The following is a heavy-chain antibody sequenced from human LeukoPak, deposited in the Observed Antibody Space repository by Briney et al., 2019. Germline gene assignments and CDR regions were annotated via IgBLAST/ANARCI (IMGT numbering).Heavy chain of an antibody. CDR1: GGSINSDF. J-gene: IGHJ4*02. V-gene: IGHV4-59*01. CDR3: AKVGAVADTQGMGYFDY. D-gene: IGHD6-19*01. CDR2: VYSNGST. Sequence: SETLSLTCTVSGGSINSDFWSWIRQPPGKGLEWIGYVYSNGSTNYNPSLSSRVSISIDTSKNQFSLKLTSVTAADTAVYYCAKVGAVADTQGMGYFDYWGQGTLVTVSS.